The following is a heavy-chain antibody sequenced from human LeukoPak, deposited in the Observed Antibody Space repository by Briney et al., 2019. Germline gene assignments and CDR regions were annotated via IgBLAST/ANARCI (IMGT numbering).Heavy chain of an antibody. V-gene: IGHV1-46*01. CDR1: GYSFTSNY. Sequence: ASVKVSCKASGYSFTSNYIHWVRQAPGQGLEWMGMIYPSDGSTSYAQKFQGRVTVTRDTSTSTAYMELSSLRSEDTAIYYCAREWAGYGSGSYYYYWGQGTLVTVSS. D-gene: IGHD3-10*01. J-gene: IGHJ4*02. CDR2: IYPSDGST. CDR3: AREWAGYGSGSYYYY.